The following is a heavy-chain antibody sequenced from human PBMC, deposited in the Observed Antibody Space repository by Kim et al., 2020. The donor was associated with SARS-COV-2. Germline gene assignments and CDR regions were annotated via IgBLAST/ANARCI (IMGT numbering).Heavy chain of an antibody. D-gene: IGHD6-13*01. CDR2: INPNSGGT. CDR1: GYTFTGYY. V-gene: IGHV1-2*04. J-gene: IGHJ4*02. Sequence: ASVKVSCKASGYTFTGYYMHWVRQAPGQGLEWMGWINPNSGGTNYAQKFQGWVTMTRDTSISTAYMELSRLRSDDTAVYYCASTLFGAAAGVGPLYYFDYWGQGTLVTVSS. CDR3: ASTLFGAAAGVGPLYYFDY.